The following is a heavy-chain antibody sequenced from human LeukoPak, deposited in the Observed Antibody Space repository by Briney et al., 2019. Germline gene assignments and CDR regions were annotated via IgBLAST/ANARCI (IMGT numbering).Heavy chain of an antibody. Sequence: PSETLSLTCTVSGGSVSSGNYYWSWIRQPPGTGLEWIGYIYNSGSTNYNPSLKSRVTISVDTSKNQFSLKLSSMTAADTAVYYCARDPSGYFNYWGQGTLATVSS. J-gene: IGHJ4*02. CDR2: IYNSGST. CDR3: ARDPSGYFNY. CDR1: GGSVSSGNYY. V-gene: IGHV4-61*01. D-gene: IGHD3-22*01.